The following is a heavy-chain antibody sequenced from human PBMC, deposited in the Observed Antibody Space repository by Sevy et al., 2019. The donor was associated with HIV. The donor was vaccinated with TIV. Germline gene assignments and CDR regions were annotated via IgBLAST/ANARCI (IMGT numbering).Heavy chain of an antibody. V-gene: IGHV1-2*04. D-gene: IGHD5-12*01. CDR2: INPNSGGT. J-gene: IGHJ6*02. Sequence: ASVKVSCKASGYTLTSYYMHWVRQAPGQGLEWMGWINPNSGGTNYAQKFQGWVTMTRDTSISTAYMELSRLRSDDTAVYYCARGGVGLRLNYYYYGMDVWGQGTTVTVSS. CDR3: ARGGVGLRLNYYYYGMDV. CDR1: GYTLTSYY.